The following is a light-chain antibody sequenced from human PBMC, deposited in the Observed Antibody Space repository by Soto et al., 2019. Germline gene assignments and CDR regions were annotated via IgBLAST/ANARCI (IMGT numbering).Light chain of an antibody. J-gene: IGKJ4*01. V-gene: IGKV3-20*01. CDR1: QRVSDNY. CDR3: QQYNSLPRT. CDR2: AAS. Sequence: EIVLTQSPGTLSFYPGERATLSCRASQRVSDNYLAWYQQKPGQAPRLLMYAASNRAPGIPDRFSGSGSGTDFTLTISRLEPEDFAVYYCQQYNSLPRTFGGGTKVDI.